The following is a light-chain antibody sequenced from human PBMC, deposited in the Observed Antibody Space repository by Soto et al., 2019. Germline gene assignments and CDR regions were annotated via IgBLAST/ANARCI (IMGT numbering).Light chain of an antibody. CDR3: QQFYDLPIT. CDR2: DAS. V-gene: IGKV1-33*01. CDR1: QSIDKY. J-gene: IGKJ5*01. Sequence: DIPMTQSPSSLSASVVARVPIXWRASQSIDKYLNWYQQKPGKGPDLLIYDASKLQTGVPSRFSGRGSGKDFTFTISSLQPDDSGTYYCQQFYDLPITFGQGTRLEIK.